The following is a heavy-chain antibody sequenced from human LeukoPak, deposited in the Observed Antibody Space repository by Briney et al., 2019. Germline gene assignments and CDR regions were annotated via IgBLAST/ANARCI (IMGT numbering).Heavy chain of an antibody. CDR2: IIPIFGTA. J-gene: IGHJ6*02. V-gene: IGHV1-69*13. CDR3: ARDQEVRGVIFYYGMDV. D-gene: IGHD3-10*01. CDR1: GGTVSIYA. Sequence: ASVTVSCKASGGTVSIYAISWVRQAPGQGLEWMGGIIPIFGTANYAQNFQGRVTITADESTSTAYMELSSLRSEDTAVYYCARDQEVRGVIFYYGMDVWGQGTTVTVSS.